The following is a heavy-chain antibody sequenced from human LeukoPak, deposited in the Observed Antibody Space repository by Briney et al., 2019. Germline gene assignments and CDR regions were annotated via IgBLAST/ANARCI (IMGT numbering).Heavy chain of an antibody. D-gene: IGHD6-13*01. CDR2: INPNSGGT. V-gene: IGHV1-2*02. CDR3: ARGVAAATYYYYYYMDV. Sequence: GASVKVSCKASGYTFTGYYMHWVRQAPGQGLEWMGWINPNSGGTNYAQKFQGRVTTTRDTSISTAYMELSRLRSDDTAVYYCARGVAAATYYYYYYMDVWGKGTMVTVSS. J-gene: IGHJ6*03. CDR1: GYTFTGYY.